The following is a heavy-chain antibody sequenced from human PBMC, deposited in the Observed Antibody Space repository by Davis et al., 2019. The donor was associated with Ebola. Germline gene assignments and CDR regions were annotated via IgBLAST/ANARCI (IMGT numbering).Heavy chain of an antibody. CDR1: GITFSNNW. CDR3: ARVGGTTNSVAMDV. V-gene: IGHV3-74*01. CDR2: INNDGSSR. D-gene: IGHD2/OR15-2a*01. J-gene: IGHJ6*02. Sequence: HTGGSLRLSCSASGITFSNNWRHWVRQSPGKGLVWISRINNDGSSRSYADFVKGRFTISRDNAKRTLYLQMDSLRVEDTAVYYCARVGGTTNSVAMDVWGQGTTVTVSS.